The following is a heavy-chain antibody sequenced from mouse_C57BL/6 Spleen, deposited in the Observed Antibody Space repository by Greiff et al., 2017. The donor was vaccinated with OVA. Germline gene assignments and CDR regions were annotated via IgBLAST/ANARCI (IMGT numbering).Heavy chain of an antibody. Sequence: QVHVKQSGAELVKPGASVKISCKASVYAFSSYWMNWVKQRPGKGLEWIGQIYPGDGDTNYNGKFKGKATLTADKSSSTAYMQLSSLTSEDSAVYFCARRGYDYDVDYWGQGTTLTVSS. J-gene: IGHJ2*01. CDR2: IYPGDGDT. CDR3: ARRGYDYDVDY. D-gene: IGHD2-4*01. V-gene: IGHV1-80*01. CDR1: VYAFSSYW.